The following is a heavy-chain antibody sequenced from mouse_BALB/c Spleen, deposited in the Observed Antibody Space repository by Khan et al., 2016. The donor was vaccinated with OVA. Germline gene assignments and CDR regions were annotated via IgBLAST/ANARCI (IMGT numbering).Heavy chain of an antibody. J-gene: IGHJ4*01. CDR3: ASQTYYHYNIMDY. Sequence: VELKQSGPGLVAPSQSLSITCTISGFSLTNYGVNWVRQPLGKGLEWLVVIWGGGRTIYNSALKSRLTISKDNSRSQVFVNMNSLQTDDTAMYFYASQTYYHYNIMDYWGQGTSVTVSS. CDR1: GFSLTNYG. CDR2: IWGGGRT. V-gene: IGHV2-6-1*01. D-gene: IGHD1-1*02.